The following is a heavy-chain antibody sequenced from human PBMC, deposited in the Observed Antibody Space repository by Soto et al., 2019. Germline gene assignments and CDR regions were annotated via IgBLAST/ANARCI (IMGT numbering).Heavy chain of an antibody. J-gene: IGHJ4*02. CDR3: ARGVYCGGDCYSEAGY. CDR1: GGTFSSYT. D-gene: IGHD2-21*02. Sequence: QVQLVQSGAEVKKPGSSVKVSCKASGGTFSSYTISWVRQAPGQGLEWMGRIIPILGIANYAQKFQGRVTITADKSTSTAYMELSSLRSEDTAVYYCARGVYCGGDCYSEAGYWGQGTLVTVSS. V-gene: IGHV1-69*02. CDR2: IIPILGIA.